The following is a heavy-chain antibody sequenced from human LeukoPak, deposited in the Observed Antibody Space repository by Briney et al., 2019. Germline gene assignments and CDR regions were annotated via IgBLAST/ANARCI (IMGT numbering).Heavy chain of an antibody. Sequence: PGGSLRLSCAASGFSFSSYEMNWVRQAPGKGLEWVANIKQDGSEKYYVDSVKGRFTISRDNAKNSLYLQMNSLRAEDTAVYYCAKGNGYSYGRYYFDYWGQGTLVTVSS. CDR2: IKQDGSEK. D-gene: IGHD5-18*01. CDR1: GFSFSSYE. J-gene: IGHJ4*02. V-gene: IGHV3-7*01. CDR3: AKGNGYSYGRYYFDY.